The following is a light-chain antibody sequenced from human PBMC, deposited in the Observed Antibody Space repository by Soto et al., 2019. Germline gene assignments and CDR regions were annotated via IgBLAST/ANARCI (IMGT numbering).Light chain of an antibody. CDR2: RND. CDR3: AAWDDSLSGSYV. Sequence: QSVLTQPPSASGTPGQRVTVSCSGSSSNIGNNYVFWYQHLPGTAPKLLIYRNDQRPSGVSARFSGSKSGTSASLAISGLRSEDEADDYCAAWDDSLSGSYVFGPGTKVTVL. J-gene: IGLJ1*01. V-gene: IGLV1-47*01. CDR1: SSNIGNNY.